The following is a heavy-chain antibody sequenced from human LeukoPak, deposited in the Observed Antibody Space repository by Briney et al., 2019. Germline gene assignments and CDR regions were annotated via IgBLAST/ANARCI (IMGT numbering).Heavy chain of an antibody. V-gene: IGHV3-15*01. J-gene: IGHJ4*02. D-gene: IGHD6-13*01. CDR1: GFTFNNAW. CDR2: IRGKTDGETT. CDR3: ILAAAGPAY. Sequence: GGSLRLSCAASGFTFNNAWMTWVRQAPGKGLEWVGRIRGKTDGETTDYAATVQGRFTISRDDSKDTLYLQMNSLKTEDTAVYYCILAAAGPAYWGQGTLVTVSS.